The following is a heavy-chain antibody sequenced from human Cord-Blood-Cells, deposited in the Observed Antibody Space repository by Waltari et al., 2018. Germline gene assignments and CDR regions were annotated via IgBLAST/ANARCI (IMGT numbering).Heavy chain of an antibody. CDR3: ARGGTVDYGDYYWYFDL. Sequence: QVQLQESGTGLVKPSETLSLTCTVSGGSIRSYYGSGIRQPAGKGLEWIGRIYTSGSTNYNPSLKSRVTMSVDTSKNQFSLKLSSVTAADTAVYYCARGGTVDYGDYYWYFDLWGRGTLVTVSS. D-gene: IGHD4-17*01. CDR2: IYTSGST. CDR1: GGSIRSYY. V-gene: IGHV4-4*07. J-gene: IGHJ2*01.